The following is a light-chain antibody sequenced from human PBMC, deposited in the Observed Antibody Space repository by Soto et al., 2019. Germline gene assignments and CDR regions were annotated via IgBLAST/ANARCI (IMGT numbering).Light chain of an antibody. J-gene: IGLJ3*02. V-gene: IGLV1-40*01. CDR3: QSYDSSLSGWV. CDR1: SSNIGAGYH. Sequence: QPVLTQPPSVSGAPGQRVTISCTGSSSNIGAGYHVHWYQQLPGTAPKLLIYGNSNRPSGVPDRFSGSKSGTSASLAITGLRAEDEADYYCQSYDSSLSGWVFGGGTKLTVL. CDR2: GNS.